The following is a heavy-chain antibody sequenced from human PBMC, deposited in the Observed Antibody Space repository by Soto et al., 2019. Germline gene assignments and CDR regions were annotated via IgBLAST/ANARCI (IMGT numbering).Heavy chain of an antibody. J-gene: IGHJ5*02. CDR2: IYYSGST. D-gene: IGHD6-19*01. CDR3: ARVPVGYSSGWYWFDP. CDR1: GGSISSGGYY. V-gene: IGHV4-31*03. Sequence: SETLSLTCTVSGGSISSGGYYWSWIRQQPGKGLEWIGYIYYSGSTYYNPSLKTRVTISVDTSKNQFSLNLKSVTAADTAVYYCARVPVGYSSGWYWFDPWGQGTLVTVSS.